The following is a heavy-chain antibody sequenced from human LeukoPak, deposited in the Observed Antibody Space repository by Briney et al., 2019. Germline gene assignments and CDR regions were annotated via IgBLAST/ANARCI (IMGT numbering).Heavy chain of an antibody. CDR3: AKDGSSWPFFES. CDR1: GGSMSTFY. V-gene: IGHV4-4*07. D-gene: IGHD6-13*01. J-gene: IGHJ4*02. Sequence: PSETLSLTCTVSGGSMSTFYWSWIRQPAGKGLEWIGRIYGSGTTSYNPALKSRVTMSVDTSKKQFSLKLTSVTAADTAVYYCAKDGSSWPFFESWGQGTLVTVSS. CDR2: IYGSGTT.